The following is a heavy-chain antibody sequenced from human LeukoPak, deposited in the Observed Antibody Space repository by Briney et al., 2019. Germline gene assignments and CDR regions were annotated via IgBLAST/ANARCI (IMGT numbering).Heavy chain of an antibody. V-gene: IGHV1-18*01. CDR3: GAGHPRVDY. Sequence: GASVKVSCKASGYTFTYYATTWVRQAPGQGLEWMGWTSTYNDGKNYAQSLQGRITMTTDTSTNTAYMELSSLRSDDTAVYYCGAGHPRVDYWGQGTLVTVSS. CDR2: TSTYNDGK. J-gene: IGHJ4*02. CDR1: GYTFTYYA.